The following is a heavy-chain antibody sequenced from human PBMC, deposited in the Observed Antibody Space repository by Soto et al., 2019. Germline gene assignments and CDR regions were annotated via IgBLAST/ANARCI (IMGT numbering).Heavy chain of an antibody. CDR1: GGSVTSGNDY. CDR3: TRDKVQQWLVPALFDY. Sequence: VQLQESGPGLVKPSETLSLTCTVSGGSVTSGNDYWSWIRQPPGKGLEWVSYISTGSSTIYYADSVKGRFTISRDNAKNSLYLQMNSLRDDDTAVYYCTRDKVQQWLVPALFDYWGQGTLVTVSS. J-gene: IGHJ4*02. CDR2: ISTGSSTI. D-gene: IGHD6-19*01. V-gene: IGHV3-48*02.